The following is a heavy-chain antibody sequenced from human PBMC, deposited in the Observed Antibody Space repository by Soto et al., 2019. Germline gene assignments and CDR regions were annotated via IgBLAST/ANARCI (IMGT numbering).Heavy chain of an antibody. CDR3: ARDLAKGGGSAGFDY. D-gene: IGHD1-26*01. CDR1: GYTFTVYY. J-gene: IGHJ4*02. CDR2: INPKSGGT. V-gene: IGHV1-2*02. Sequence: ASVKVSCKASGYTFTVYYIHWVRQAPGQGLEWMGWINPKSGGTMYPQKFQGRVTMTWDTSISTAYMALTRLRSDDTAVYYCARDLAKGGGSAGFDYWGQGTLVTVSS.